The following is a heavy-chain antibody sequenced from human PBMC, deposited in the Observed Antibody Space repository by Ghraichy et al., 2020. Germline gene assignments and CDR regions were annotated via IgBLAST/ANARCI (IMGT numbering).Heavy chain of an antibody. CDR2: ISRNSDSI. V-gene: IGHV3-9*01. CDR3: ARGAYSGYDWNYDGLDV. D-gene: IGHD5-12*01. Sequence: LNISCAVSGFTFDDYAMHWVRQAPGKGLEWVSGISRNSDSIDYVDSVKGRFTISRDNAQNSLYLEMNSLRVEDTALYYCARGAYSGYDWNYDGLDVWGRGTTVTVS. J-gene: IGHJ6*02. CDR1: GFTFDDYA.